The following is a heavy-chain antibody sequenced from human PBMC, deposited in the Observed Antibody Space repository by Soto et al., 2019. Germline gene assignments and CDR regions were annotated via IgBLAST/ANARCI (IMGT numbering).Heavy chain of an antibody. J-gene: IGHJ6*04. CDR2: INTDGRIT. Sequence: VQLVESGGGLVQPGGSLRLSCAASGFSFKDYWMHWVRQAPGKGLVWVSRINTDGRITSYAYSVKGRFTISRDNAKNTVYRQMTRLRVEDTATYDGAISYGMAVRGEGTPVTFSP. D-gene: IGHD3-16*02. CDR1: GFSFKDYW. V-gene: IGHV3-74*01. CDR3: AISYGMAV.